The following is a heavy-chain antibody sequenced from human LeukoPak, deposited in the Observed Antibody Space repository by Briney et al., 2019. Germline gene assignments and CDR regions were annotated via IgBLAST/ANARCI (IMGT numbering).Heavy chain of an antibody. V-gene: IGHV3-23*01. Sequence: GGSLRLSCAASGFTLSSYAMSWVRQAPGKGLEWVSAISGSGGSTYYADSVKGRFTISRDNSKNTLYLQMNSLRAEDTAVYYCAKDGHGQQLAFDYWGQGTLVTVSS. CDR1: GFTLSSYA. D-gene: IGHD6-13*01. J-gene: IGHJ4*02. CDR2: ISGSGGST. CDR3: AKDGHGQQLAFDY.